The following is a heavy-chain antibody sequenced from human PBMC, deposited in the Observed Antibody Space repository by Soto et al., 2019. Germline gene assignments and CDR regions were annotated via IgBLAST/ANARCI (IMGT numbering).Heavy chain of an antibody. CDR1: GGSISSGGYS. CDR3: ARIFTPWYFDY. D-gene: IGHD3-9*01. V-gene: IGHV4-30-2*01. CDR2: IYHSGST. Sequence: SETLSLTCAVSGGSISSGGYSWSWIRQPPGKGLEWIGYIYHSGSTYYNPSLKSRVTISVDRSKNQFSLKLSSVTAADTAVYYCARIFTPWYFDYWGQGTLVTVSS. J-gene: IGHJ4*02.